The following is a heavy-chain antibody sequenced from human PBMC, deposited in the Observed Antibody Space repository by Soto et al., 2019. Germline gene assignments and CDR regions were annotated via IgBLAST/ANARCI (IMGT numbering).Heavy chain of an antibody. D-gene: IGHD3-10*01. J-gene: IGHJ6*02. CDR1: GGSIGNNNW. V-gene: IGHV4-4*02. Sequence: QVQLQESGPGLVKPSGTLSLTCTVSGGSIGNNNWWTWVRQPPGKGLEWIGEIFHSGNSIYNPSLKSRVTISVDKSKNQFSLKLSSLTAADTAVYYCASQNSPGLWPYYNYYGLDVWGQGTTVTVSS. CDR3: ASQNSPGLWPYYNYYGLDV. CDR2: IFHSGNS.